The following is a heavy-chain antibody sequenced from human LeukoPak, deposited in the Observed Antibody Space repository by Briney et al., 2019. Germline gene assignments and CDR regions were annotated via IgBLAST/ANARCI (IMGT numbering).Heavy chain of an antibody. V-gene: IGHV5-10-1*01. J-gene: IGHJ4*02. Sequence: ESLKISCKGSAYSFTSYWIRWVRHMPRKGLEWMGRIFHHNSYTNYSPSFQCRVTISADKSIRTAYLQWSSLKASDIALYYCARLGPSPAPISVRDYGGQGNLVTVSS. CDR2: IFHHNSYT. D-gene: IGHD2-2*01. CDR3: ARLGPSPAPISVRDY. CDR1: AYSFTSYW.